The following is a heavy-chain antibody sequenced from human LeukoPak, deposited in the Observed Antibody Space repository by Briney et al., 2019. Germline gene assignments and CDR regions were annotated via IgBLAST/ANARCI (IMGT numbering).Heavy chain of an antibody. CDR2: ISGSGGST. J-gene: IGHJ4*02. CDR1: GFTFSSYA. D-gene: IGHD6-13*01. V-gene: IGHV3-23*01. CDR3: AKMGEAAGTHFDY. Sequence: GGSLRLSCAASGFTFSSYAMSWVRQAPGKRLEWVSAISGSGGSTYYADSVKGRFTISRDNSKNTLYLQMNSLRSEDTAVYYCAKMGEAAGTHFDYWGQGTLVTVSS.